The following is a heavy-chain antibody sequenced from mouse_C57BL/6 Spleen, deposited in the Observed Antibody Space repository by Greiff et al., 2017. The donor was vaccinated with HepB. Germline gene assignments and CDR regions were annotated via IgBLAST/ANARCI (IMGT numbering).Heavy chain of an antibody. CDR1: GFTFTDYY. Sequence: EVKLVESGGGLVQPGGSLSLSCAASGFTFTDYYMSWVRQPPGKALEWLGFIRNKANGYTKEYSASVKGRFTISRDNSQSILYLQKNALRAEDSATYYCARALNDSSYAMDYWGQGTSVTVSS. D-gene: IGHD1-1*01. CDR3: ARALNDSSYAMDY. J-gene: IGHJ4*01. CDR2: IRNKANGYTK. V-gene: IGHV7-3*01.